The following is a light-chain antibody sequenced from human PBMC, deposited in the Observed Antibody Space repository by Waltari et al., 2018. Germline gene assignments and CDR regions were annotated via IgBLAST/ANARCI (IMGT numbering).Light chain of an antibody. J-gene: IGKJ2*01. CDR3: QQYNSYTMYT. CDR2: RAS. V-gene: IGKV1-5*03. Sequence: DIQMTQSPSTLSASVGDRVIITCRARQGINSLMAWYQQKPGKAPKLLIYRASNLESGVPSRFSGSGSGTEFTLTISSLQPDDSATYYCQQYNSYTMYTFGQGTKLEIK. CDR1: QGINSL.